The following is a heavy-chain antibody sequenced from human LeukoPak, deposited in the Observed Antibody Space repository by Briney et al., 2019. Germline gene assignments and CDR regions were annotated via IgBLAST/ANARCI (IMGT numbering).Heavy chain of an antibody. CDR3: SSYGSGSYYLADY. J-gene: IGHJ4*02. Sequence: GGSLRLSCAASGFTFSSYGMHWVRQAPGKGLEWVAFIRYDGSNKYYADSVKGRFTISRDNSKNTLYLQMNSLRAEDTAVHYCSSYGSGSYYLADYWGQGTLVTVSS. D-gene: IGHD3-10*01. V-gene: IGHV3-30*02. CDR2: IRYDGSNK. CDR1: GFTFSSYG.